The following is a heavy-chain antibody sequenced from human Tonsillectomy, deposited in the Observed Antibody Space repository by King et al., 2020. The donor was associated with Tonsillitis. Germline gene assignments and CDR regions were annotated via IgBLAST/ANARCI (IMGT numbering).Heavy chain of an antibody. CDR1: GGSISSSSYY. J-gene: IGHJ4*02. D-gene: IGHD3-22*01. CDR3: ASNLLTTYYYDSSGYTPFDY. CDR2: IYYSGST. Sequence: QLQESGPGLVKPSETLSLTCTVSGGSISSSSYYWGWIRQPPGKGLEWIGSIYYSGSTYYNPSLKSRVTISVETSKNQFSLKLNSVTAADTAVYYCASNLLTTYYYDSSGYTPFDYWGQGTLVTVSS. V-gene: IGHV4-39*01.